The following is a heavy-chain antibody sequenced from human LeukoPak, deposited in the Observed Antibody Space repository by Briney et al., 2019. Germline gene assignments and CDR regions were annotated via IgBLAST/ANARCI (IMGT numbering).Heavy chain of an antibody. D-gene: IGHD5-12*01. Sequence: GGSLRLSCAASGFTFSSYSMNWVRQAPGKGLEWVSSISSSSYIYYADSVKGRFTISRDNAKNSLYLQMNSLRAEDTAVYYCARDPEHIVATTGGLWGQGTLVTVSS. V-gene: IGHV3-21*01. CDR2: ISSSSYI. CDR1: GFTFSSYS. J-gene: IGHJ4*02. CDR3: ARDPEHIVATTGGL.